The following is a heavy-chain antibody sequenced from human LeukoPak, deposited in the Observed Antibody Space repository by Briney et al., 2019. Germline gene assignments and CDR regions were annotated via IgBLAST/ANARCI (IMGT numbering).Heavy chain of an antibody. J-gene: IGHJ4*02. D-gene: IGHD6-13*01. Sequence: GGSLRLSCAASGFTFSSYEMNWVRQAPGKGLEWVSYISSSGSTIYYADSVKGRFTISRDNAKNSLYLQMNSLRVEDTAVYYCARSPYSSSWYIDYWGQGTLVTVSS. CDR1: GFTFSSYE. CDR2: ISSSGSTI. V-gene: IGHV3-48*03. CDR3: ARSPYSSSWYIDY.